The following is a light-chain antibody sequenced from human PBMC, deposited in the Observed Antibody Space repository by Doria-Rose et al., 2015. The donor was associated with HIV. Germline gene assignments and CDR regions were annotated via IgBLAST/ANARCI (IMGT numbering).Light chain of an antibody. CDR3: GTWDSSLSIWV. J-gene: IGLJ3*02. CDR1: RPSIGDDY. Sequence: CSGGRPSIGDDYVNWYPHHPATDPKLLIYENNKRPSGISDRFSGSKSGTSATLDITGLQTGDEADYYCGTWDSSLSIWVFGGGTTLTVL. CDR2: ENN. V-gene: IGLV1-51*02.